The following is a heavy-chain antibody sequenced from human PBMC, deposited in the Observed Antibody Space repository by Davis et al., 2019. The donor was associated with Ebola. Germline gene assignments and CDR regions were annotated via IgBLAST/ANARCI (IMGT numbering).Heavy chain of an antibody. J-gene: IGHJ6*04. CDR1: GGSINSGDYY. V-gene: IGHV4-30-4*01. D-gene: IGHD3-16*01. CDR3: ARESALDPGGMYYYGLDV. Sequence: SVTLSLTCTVSGGSINSGDYYCNWIRQPPGKPLEWIGNIYDSGSTYYNPSLKSRVTIAIDTSKNQFSLKLRSVTAADTAVYYCARESALDPGGMYYYGLDVWGEGTSVTVTS. CDR2: IYDSGST.